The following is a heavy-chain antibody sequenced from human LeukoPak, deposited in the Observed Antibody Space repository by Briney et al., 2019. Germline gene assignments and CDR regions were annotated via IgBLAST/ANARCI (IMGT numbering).Heavy chain of an antibody. D-gene: IGHD6-13*01. CDR3: ARHVGTLIAAAIKS. Sequence: SETLSLTCTVSGVSITSYYWSWIRQPPGKGLEWIGYIYTSGSTNYNPSLKSRVTISVDTSKNQFSLKLSSVTAADTAVYYCARHVGTLIAAAIKSWSQGTLVTVSS. V-gene: IGHV4-4*09. CDR2: IYTSGST. J-gene: IGHJ4*02. CDR1: GVSITSYY.